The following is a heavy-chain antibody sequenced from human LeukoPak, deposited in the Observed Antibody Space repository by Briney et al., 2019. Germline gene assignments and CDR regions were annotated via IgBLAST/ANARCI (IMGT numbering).Heavy chain of an antibody. CDR3: AREKFTVTHKYNWFDP. Sequence: GESLKISCKGSGYSFTSYWIGWVRQMPGKGLEWMGIIYPGDSDTRYSPSFQGQVTISADKSISTAYLQWSSLKASDTAMYYRAREKFTVTHKYNWFDPWGQGTLVTVSS. CDR1: GYSFTSYW. CDR2: IYPGDSDT. D-gene: IGHD4-17*01. V-gene: IGHV5-51*01. J-gene: IGHJ5*02.